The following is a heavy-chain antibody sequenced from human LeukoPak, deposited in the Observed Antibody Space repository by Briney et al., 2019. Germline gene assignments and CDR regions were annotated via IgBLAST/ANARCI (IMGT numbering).Heavy chain of an antibody. V-gene: IGHV3-23*01. D-gene: IGHD3/OR15-3a*01. CDR2: ISGSGDST. CDR1: GFTFNSHA. J-gene: IGHJ4*02. Sequence: GGSLRLSCAASGFTFNSHAMSWVRQAPGKGLEWVSVISGSGDSTYYADSVKGRFTISRDNSKNMFYLQVESLRAEDTAVYYCSWGGTGYYAYWGQGTLVTVSS. CDR3: SWGGTGYYAY.